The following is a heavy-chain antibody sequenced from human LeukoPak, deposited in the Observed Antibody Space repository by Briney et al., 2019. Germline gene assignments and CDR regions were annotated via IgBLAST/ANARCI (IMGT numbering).Heavy chain of an antibody. CDR2: INANHEGS. Sequence: ASVKVSCKASGYSLTGYYMHWVRQAPGQGLEWMGWINANHEGSVYAQKFQGRVTMTRDTSINTAYMELSRLRSDDTAVYYCARKRGVGVDTNAFDMWGQGTMVTVSS. CDR3: ARKRGVGVDTNAFDM. V-gene: IGHV1-2*02. D-gene: IGHD3-3*01. CDR1: GYSLTGYY. J-gene: IGHJ3*02.